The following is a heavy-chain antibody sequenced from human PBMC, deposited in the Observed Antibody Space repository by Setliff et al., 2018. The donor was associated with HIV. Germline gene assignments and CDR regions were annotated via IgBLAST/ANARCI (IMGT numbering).Heavy chain of an antibody. CDR2: IIPSDEST. V-gene: IGHV1-46*01. CDR3: ATGVVTAIPFY. D-gene: IGHD2-21*02. Sequence: ASVKVSCKTSGYRFTAGYIHWVRQAPGQGLEWMGRIIPSDESTIFAQKFQGRLTMTRDTSTSTMYMELRSLRTDDTAVYYCATGVVTAIPFYWGQGTLVTVSS. J-gene: IGHJ4*02. CDR1: GYRFTAGY.